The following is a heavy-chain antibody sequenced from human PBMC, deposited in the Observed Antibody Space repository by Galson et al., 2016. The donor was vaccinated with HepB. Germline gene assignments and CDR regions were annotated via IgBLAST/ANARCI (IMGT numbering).Heavy chain of an antibody. CDR2: ISPNSGAT. CDR1: GYTFTGYY. CDR3: PRVGENTPNY. V-gene: IGHV1-2*02. J-gene: IGHJ4*01. Sequence: SVKVSCKASGYTFTGYYIHWVRQAPGQGLEWMGWISPNSGATNYAQKFQGRVTMTRDTSITTAYMALTSLRSDDTAVFYCPRVGENTPNYWGQGTLVTVSS. D-gene: IGHD3-10*01.